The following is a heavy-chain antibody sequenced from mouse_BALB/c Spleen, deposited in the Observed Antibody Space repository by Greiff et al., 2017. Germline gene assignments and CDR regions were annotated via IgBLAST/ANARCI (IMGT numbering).Heavy chain of an antibody. J-gene: IGHJ3*01. Sequence: DVKLQESGPGLVKPSQSLSLTCTVTGYSITSDYAWNWIRQFPGNKLEWMGYISYSGSTSYNPSLKSRISITRDTSKNQFFLQLNSVTTEDTATYYCANQYDYDGFAYWGQGTLVTVSA. CDR2: ISYSGST. CDR1: GYSITSDYA. V-gene: IGHV3-2*02. CDR3: ANQYDYDGFAY. D-gene: IGHD2-4*01.